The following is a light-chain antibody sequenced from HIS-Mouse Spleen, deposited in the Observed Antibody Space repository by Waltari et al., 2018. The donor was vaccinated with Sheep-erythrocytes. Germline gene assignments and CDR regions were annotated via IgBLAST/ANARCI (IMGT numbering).Light chain of an antibody. CDR3: CSYAGSYNHV. V-gene: IGLV2-11*01. Sequence: QSALTQPRSVSGSPGQSVTISCTGTSSDVGGYNYVSWYQQHPGKAPKLMIYDASTRPSGVPDRFSGSESGNPASLTISGLQAEDEADYYCCSYAGSYNHVFATGTKVTVL. CDR2: DAS. J-gene: IGLJ1*01. CDR1: SSDVGGYNY.